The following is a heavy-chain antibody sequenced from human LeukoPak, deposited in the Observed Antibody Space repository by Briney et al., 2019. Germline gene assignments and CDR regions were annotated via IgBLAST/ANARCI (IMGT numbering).Heavy chain of an antibody. CDR2: ISYDGSNK. D-gene: IGHD1-26*01. CDR1: GFTFSSYG. Sequence: PGGSLRLSCAASGFTFSSYGMHWVRQAPGKGLEWVAVISYDGSNKYYADSVKGRFTISRDNSKNTLYLQMNSLRAEDTAVYYCAKGYSGSYYSFFDYWGQGTLVTVSS. J-gene: IGHJ4*02. V-gene: IGHV3-30*18. CDR3: AKGYSGSYYSFFDY.